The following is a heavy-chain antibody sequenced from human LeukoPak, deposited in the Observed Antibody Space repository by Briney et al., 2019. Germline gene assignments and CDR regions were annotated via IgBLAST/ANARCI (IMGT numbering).Heavy chain of an antibody. D-gene: IGHD3-3*01. CDR1: GYTFTSYD. CDR3: ARVSNYYDFWRGYYRVKDWFDL. CDR2: MNPNSGNT. J-gene: IGHJ5*02. V-gene: IGHV1-8*03. Sequence: GASVKVSCKASGYTFTSYDINWVRQATGQGLEWMGWMNPNSGNTGYAQKFQGRVTITRNSSISTAYMELRSLRSDDTAVYYCARVSNYYDFWRGYYRVKDWFDLWGQGTLDTVSS.